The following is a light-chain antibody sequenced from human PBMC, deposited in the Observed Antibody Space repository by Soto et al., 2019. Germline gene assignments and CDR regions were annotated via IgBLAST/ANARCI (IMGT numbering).Light chain of an antibody. CDR2: DNS. CDR3: QSSDSSLSAQVV. J-gene: IGLJ2*01. V-gene: IGLV1-40*01. Sequence: QSVLTQPPSVSGAPGQRVTISCTGSSSNIGAGYDVHWYQQLPGTAPNLLIYDNSNRPSVVPDRLSGAKSGTTAAPATTGRQAEEEADYYCQSSDSSLSAQVVVGGGTKLTVL. CDR1: SSNIGAGYD.